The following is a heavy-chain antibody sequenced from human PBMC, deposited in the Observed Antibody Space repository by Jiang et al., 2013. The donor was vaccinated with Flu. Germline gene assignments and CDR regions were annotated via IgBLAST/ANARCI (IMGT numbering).Heavy chain of an antibody. J-gene: IGHJ4*02. D-gene: IGHD3-22*01. Sequence: LEWVAVISFDGGSKYYADSVKGRFTISRDNSKNTLYLQMSTLRAEDTAVYYCAKDRIRYFYDNSGYYFDHWGRGNPGHRLL. CDR2: ISFDGGSK. V-gene: IGHV3-30*18. CDR3: AKDRIRYFYDNSGYYFDH.